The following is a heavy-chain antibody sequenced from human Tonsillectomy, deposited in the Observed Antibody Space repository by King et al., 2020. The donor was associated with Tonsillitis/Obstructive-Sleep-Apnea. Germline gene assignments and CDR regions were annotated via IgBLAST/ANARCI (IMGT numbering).Heavy chain of an antibody. Sequence: QLVQSGAEVKKPGSSVKVSCKASGGTFSSYAISWVRQAPGQGLEWMGGIIPIFGTANYAQKFQGRVTITADESTSTAYMELSSLRSEDTAVCYCARDHTVYYDILTGYYFDAFDIWGQGTMVTVSS. CDR3: ARDHTVYYDILTGYYFDAFDI. CDR1: GGTFSSYA. V-gene: IGHV1-69*01. J-gene: IGHJ3*02. CDR2: IIPIFGTA. D-gene: IGHD3-9*01.